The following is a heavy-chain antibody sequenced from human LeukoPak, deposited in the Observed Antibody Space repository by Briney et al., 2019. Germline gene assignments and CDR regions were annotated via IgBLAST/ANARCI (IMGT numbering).Heavy chain of an antibody. Sequence: SETLSLTCAVYGGSFSNYYWSWIRQSPGKGLEWIGEINDSGTINYNPSLMSRVTISVDKSKNQFSMKLSSATAADTAVYYCARRWNYGRNYYIDVWGKGATVSVSS. CDR3: ARRWNYGRNYYIDV. V-gene: IGHV4-34*01. D-gene: IGHD1-7*01. CDR2: INDSGTI. CDR1: GGSFSNYY. J-gene: IGHJ6*03.